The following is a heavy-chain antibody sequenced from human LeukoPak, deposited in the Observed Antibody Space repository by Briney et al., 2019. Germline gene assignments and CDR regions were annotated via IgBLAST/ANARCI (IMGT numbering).Heavy chain of an antibody. J-gene: IGHJ4*02. D-gene: IGHD3-10*01. CDR2: ISSSSSYI. CDR1: GFTFSSYS. CDR3: ARDRGFGEPHDY. Sequence: AGGSLRLSCAASGFTFSSYSMNWVRQAPGKGLEWVSSISSSSSYIYYADSVKGRFTISRDNAKNSLYLQMNSLRAEDTAVYYCARDRGFGEPHDYWGQGTLVTVSS. V-gene: IGHV3-21*01.